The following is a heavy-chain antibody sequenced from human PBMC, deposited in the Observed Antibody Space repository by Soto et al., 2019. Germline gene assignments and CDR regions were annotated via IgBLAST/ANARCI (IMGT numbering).Heavy chain of an antibody. CDR2: IYYSGST. Sequence: QVQLQESGPGLVKPSQTLSLTCTVSGGSISSGGYYWSWIRQHPGKGLEWIGYIYYSGSTYYNPSSRSRVTISVDTSKNQFSLKLSSVTAADTAVYYCARARGIMVAATYHYYYGMDVWGQGTTVTVSS. J-gene: IGHJ6*02. CDR1: GGSISSGGYY. D-gene: IGHD2-15*01. V-gene: IGHV4-31*03. CDR3: ARARGIMVAATYHYYYGMDV.